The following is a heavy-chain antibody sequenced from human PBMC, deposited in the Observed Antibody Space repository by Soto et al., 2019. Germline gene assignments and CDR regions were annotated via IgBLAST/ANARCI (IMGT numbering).Heavy chain of an antibody. V-gene: IGHV3-30*18. CDR3: AKDLKPYDILTPQH. D-gene: IGHD3-9*01. CDR2: ISYDGSNK. J-gene: IGHJ4*02. Sequence: QVQLVESGGGVVQPGRSLRLSCAASGFTFSSYGIHWVRQAPGKGLEWVTVISYDGSNKYYAGSVKGRFTISRDNSKNTLYLQMNSLRAEDTAVYYCAKDLKPYDILTPQHWGQGTLVTVSS. CDR1: GFTFSSYG.